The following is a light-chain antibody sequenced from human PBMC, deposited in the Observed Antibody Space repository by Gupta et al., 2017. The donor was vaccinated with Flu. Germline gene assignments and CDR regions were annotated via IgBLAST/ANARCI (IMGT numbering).Light chain of an antibody. V-gene: IGKV1-12*01. J-gene: IGKJ4*01. CDR3: LQANTFPLT. CDR1: QGIGSW. Sequence: GDSVRITCRASQGIGSWLAWYQLKPGKASKVLISSASTLESGVPSRFSGSGYETDFTLTITSLRPEDFATYFCLQANTFPLTFGGGTTVEMK. CDR2: SAS.